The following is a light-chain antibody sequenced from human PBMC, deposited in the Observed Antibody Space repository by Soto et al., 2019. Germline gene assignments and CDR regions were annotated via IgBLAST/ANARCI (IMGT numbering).Light chain of an antibody. CDR1: QSVSTY. J-gene: IGKJ2*01. Sequence: IVLTQSPATLSLSPGERATLSCRASQSVSTYLAWYQQKPGQAPRLLIYDASNRATGTPARFSCSGSGTDFTLTISSLESEDFAVYYCQQRSTWPRTFGQGTKLEIK. CDR3: QQRSTWPRT. V-gene: IGKV3-11*01. CDR2: DAS.